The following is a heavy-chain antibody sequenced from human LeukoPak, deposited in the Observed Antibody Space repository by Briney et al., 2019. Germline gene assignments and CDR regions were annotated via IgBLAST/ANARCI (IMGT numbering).Heavy chain of an antibody. CDR3: AHSSSWYGGDY. J-gene: IGHJ4*02. Sequence: GGSLRLSCAASGFTFSSYAMSWVRQAPGKGLEWVSAISGSGGSTYYADSVKGRFTISRDNSRNTLYLQMNSLRAEDTAVYYCAHSSSWYGGDYWGQGTLVTVSS. D-gene: IGHD6-13*01. CDR2: ISGSGGST. CDR1: GFTFSSYA. V-gene: IGHV3-23*01.